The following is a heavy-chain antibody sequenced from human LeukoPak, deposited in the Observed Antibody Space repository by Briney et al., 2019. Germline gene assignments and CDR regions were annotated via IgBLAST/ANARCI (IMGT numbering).Heavy chain of an antibody. CDR1: GFTFSTYW. Sequence: GGSLRLSCAASGFTFSTYWMTWVRQAPGKGLEWVANIRQDGNEKYDVDSVKGRFTISRDNDKDSLYLQVNSLRAEDTAVYYCARSPGSGWAPLDYWGQGTLVTVSS. J-gene: IGHJ4*02. V-gene: IGHV3-7*05. D-gene: IGHD6-19*01. CDR2: IRQDGNEK. CDR3: ARSPGSGWAPLDY.